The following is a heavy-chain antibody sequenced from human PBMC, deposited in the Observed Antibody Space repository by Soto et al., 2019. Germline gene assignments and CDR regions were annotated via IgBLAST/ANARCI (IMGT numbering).Heavy chain of an antibody. Sequence: QLEQSGAEVKKPGSSVKVSCKALGGTLGSNSITWLRQAPGQALEWIGTMSPISGTATNPQTFQDRVTLAADEPTNAACMELRSLRSEDTAIYYCATDTSDYDSNWYDPWGQGTQVTVSS. CDR3: ATDTSDYDSNWYDP. V-gene: IGHV1-69*18. CDR2: MSPISGTA. CDR1: GGTLGSNS. J-gene: IGHJ5*02. D-gene: IGHD3-16*01.